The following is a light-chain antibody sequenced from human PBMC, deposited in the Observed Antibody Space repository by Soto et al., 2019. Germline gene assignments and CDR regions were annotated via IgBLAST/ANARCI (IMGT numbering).Light chain of an antibody. J-gene: IGKJ2*01. CDR3: QQYGSSPPYT. Sequence: DIVLTQSPGTLSLSPGERATLSCRASQSVSSSYLAWYQQKPGQAPRLLIYGASSRATGIPDRFSGSGSGTDFTLTISRLEPEDFAVYYCQQYGSSPPYTFGQGTKLE. CDR2: GAS. V-gene: IGKV3-20*01. CDR1: QSVSSSY.